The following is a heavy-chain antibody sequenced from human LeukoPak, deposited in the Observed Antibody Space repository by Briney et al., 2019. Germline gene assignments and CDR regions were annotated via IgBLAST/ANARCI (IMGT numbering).Heavy chain of an antibody. Sequence: GGSLRLSCAASGSTFSSYEMNWVRQAPGKGLEWVSYICSSGSTIYYADSVKGRFTISRDNAKNSLYLQMNSLRAEDTAVYYCARDGYNLDYWGQGTLVTVSS. D-gene: IGHD5-24*01. V-gene: IGHV3-48*03. CDR3: ARDGYNLDY. J-gene: IGHJ4*02. CDR1: GSTFSSYE. CDR2: ICSSGSTI.